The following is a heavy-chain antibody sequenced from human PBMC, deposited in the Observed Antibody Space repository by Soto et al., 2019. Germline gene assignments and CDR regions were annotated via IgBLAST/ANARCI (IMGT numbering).Heavy chain of an antibody. CDR2: IYPGDSDT. Sequence: GESLKISCKGSGYSFTSYWIGWVRQMPGKGLEWMGIIYPGDSDTRYSPSFQGQVTISADKSISTAYLQWSSLKASDTAMYYCARSRASSSWSGGEYYFDYWGQGTLVTVSS. CDR1: GYSFTSYW. V-gene: IGHV5-51*01. J-gene: IGHJ4*02. CDR3: ARSRASSSWSGGEYYFDY. D-gene: IGHD6-13*01.